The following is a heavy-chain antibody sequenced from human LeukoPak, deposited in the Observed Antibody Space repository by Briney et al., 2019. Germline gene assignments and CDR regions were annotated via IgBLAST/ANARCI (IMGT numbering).Heavy chain of an antibody. CDR1: GYTFTSYG. Sequence: ASVKVSCKASGYTFTSYGISWVRQAPGQGLEWMGWISAYNGNTNYAQKLQGRVTMTTDTSTSTAYMELRSLRSDDTAVYYCARVHDPNYDSSGLGYWGQGTLVTVSS. D-gene: IGHD3-22*01. V-gene: IGHV1-18*01. CDR3: ARVHDPNYDSSGLGY. CDR2: ISAYNGNT. J-gene: IGHJ4*02.